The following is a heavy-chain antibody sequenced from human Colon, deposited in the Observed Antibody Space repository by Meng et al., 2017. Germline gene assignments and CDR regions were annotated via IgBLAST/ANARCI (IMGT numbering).Heavy chain of an antibody. V-gene: IGHV1-69*02. CDR1: GGTFSSYT. J-gene: IGHJ4*02. CDR3: ARGRGNQPLFDF. Sequence: QVQLVQSGAGVKKPGTSVKFSRKASGGTFSSYTISWVRQAPGQGLEWMGRIIPILGIANYAQKFQGRVTITADKSTSTAYMELSSLTFEDTAVYFCARGRGNQPLFDFWGQGTLVTVSS. CDR2: IIPILGIA. D-gene: IGHD2/OR15-2a*01.